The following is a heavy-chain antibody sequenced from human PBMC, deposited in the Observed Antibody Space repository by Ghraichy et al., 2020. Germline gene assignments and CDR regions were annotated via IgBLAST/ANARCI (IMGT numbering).Heavy chain of an antibody. CDR2: ISGSGGST. CDR1: GFTFSSYA. V-gene: IGHV3-23*01. Sequence: GGSLRLSCAASGFTFSSYAMSWVRQAPGKGLEWVSAISGSGGSTYYADSVKGRFTISRDNSKSTLYLQMNSLRAEDTAVYYCARGLSTYYYSMDVWGKGTTVTVSS. CDR3: ARGLSTYYYSMDV. J-gene: IGHJ6*03. D-gene: IGHD3-16*02.